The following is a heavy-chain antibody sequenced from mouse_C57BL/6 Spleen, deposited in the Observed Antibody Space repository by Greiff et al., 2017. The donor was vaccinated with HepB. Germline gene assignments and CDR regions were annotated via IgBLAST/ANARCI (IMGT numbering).Heavy chain of an antibody. D-gene: IGHD2-4*01. CDR2: FHPYNDDT. CDR3: ARGDYDGGYFDV. V-gene: IGHV1-47*01. J-gene: IGHJ1*03. CDR1: GYTFTTYP. Sequence: VKLVESGAELVKPGASVKMSCKASGYTFTTYPIEWMKQNHGKSLEWIGNFHPYNDDTKYNEKFKGKATLTVEKSSSTVYLELSRLTSDDSAVYYCARGDYDGGYFDVWGTGTTVTVSS.